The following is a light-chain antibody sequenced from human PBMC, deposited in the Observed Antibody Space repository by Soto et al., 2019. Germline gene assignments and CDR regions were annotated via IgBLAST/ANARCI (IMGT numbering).Light chain of an antibody. V-gene: IGKV3-20*01. Sequence: EIVLTQSPDTLSLSPGERATLSCRASQSVSSSYLAWYQQKPGQAPRLLIYGVSSRATGIPDRFSGSGSGTDFTLTISRLEPKDFAVYYCQQYGSSPPWTFGQGTKVEIK. CDR2: GVS. CDR3: QQYGSSPPWT. J-gene: IGKJ1*01. CDR1: QSVSSSY.